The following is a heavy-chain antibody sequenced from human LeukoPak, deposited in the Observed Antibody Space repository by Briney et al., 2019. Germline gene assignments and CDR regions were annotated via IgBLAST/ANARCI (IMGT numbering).Heavy chain of an antibody. Sequence: GGSLRLSCAASGFTFSSYAMSWVRQAPGKGLEWVSAISGSGGSTYYADSVKGRFTISRDNSKNTLYLQMNSLRAEDTAVYYCAKDHIGGYCSSTSCTNWFDPWGRGTLVTVSS. CDR1: GFTFSSYA. J-gene: IGHJ5*02. CDR3: AKDHIGGYCSSTSCTNWFDP. V-gene: IGHV3-23*01. D-gene: IGHD2-2*01. CDR2: ISGSGGST.